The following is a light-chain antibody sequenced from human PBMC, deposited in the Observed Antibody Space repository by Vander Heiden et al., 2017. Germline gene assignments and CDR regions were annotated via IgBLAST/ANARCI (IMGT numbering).Light chain of an antibody. CDR2: QDS. Sequence: SYELTQPPSVSVSPGQTASITCSGDKLGDKYACWYQQKPGQSPVLVINQDSKRPSGIPERFSGSNSGNTATLTTSGTQDMDEADDYCQGWDSSTAGVVFGGGTKLTVL. J-gene: IGLJ2*01. V-gene: IGLV3-1*01. CDR1: KLGDKY. CDR3: QGWDSSTAGVV.